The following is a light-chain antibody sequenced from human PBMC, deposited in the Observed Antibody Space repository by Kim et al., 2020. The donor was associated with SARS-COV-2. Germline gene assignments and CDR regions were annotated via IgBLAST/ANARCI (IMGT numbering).Light chain of an antibody. CDR1: QSIDNN. CDR2: GAS. V-gene: IGKV3-15*01. J-gene: IGKJ2*01. CDR3: QQYNNWPLYS. Sequence: VSPGERATLSCRASQSIDNNLAWYQQKPGQAPKLLIYGASTRATGLPARFSGSGSGTHFTLTISSLQSEDLAVYYCQQYNNWPLYSFGQGTKLEIK.